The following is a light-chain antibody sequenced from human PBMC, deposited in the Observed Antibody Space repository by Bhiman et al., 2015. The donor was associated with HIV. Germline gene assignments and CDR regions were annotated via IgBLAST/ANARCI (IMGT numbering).Light chain of an antibody. J-gene: IGLJ2*01. V-gene: IGLV2-14*01. CDR3: TSYTTSSTVV. Sequence: QSALTQPASVSGSPGQSITISCTGTSSDVGSYNYVSWYQQQPGKAPKVLIYDVSQRPSGLSNRFSGSKSGNTASLTISGLQAEDEADYYCTSYTTSSTVVFGGGTKVTVL. CDR2: DVS. CDR1: SSDVGSYNY.